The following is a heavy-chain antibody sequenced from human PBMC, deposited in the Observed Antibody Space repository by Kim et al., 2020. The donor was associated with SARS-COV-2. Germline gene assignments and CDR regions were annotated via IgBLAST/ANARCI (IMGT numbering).Heavy chain of an antibody. V-gene: IGHV1-2*02. Sequence: ASVKVSCKASGYTFTGYYMHWVRQAPGQGLEWMGWINPNSGGTNYAQKFQGRVTMTRDTSISTAYMELSRLRSDDTAVYYCARDLKGFLEWLDSYGMDVWGQGTTVTVSS. D-gene: IGHD3-3*01. CDR3: ARDLKGFLEWLDSYGMDV. CDR1: GYTFTGYY. CDR2: INPNSGGT. J-gene: IGHJ6*02.